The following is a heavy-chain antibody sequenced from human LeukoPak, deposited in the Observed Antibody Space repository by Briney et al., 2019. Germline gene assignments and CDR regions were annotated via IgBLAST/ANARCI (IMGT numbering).Heavy chain of an antibody. Sequence: GGSLRLSCAASGFDLSAYWMHWVRQVPGKGLVWVSRKSSDGSNTNYADSVKGRFTVSRDNAKNTLYLQMNSLRVEDTAVYYCARGRGPYGWFDPWGQGTLVTVSS. CDR2: KSSDGSNT. V-gene: IGHV3-74*01. CDR3: ARGRGPYGWFDP. D-gene: IGHD3-10*01. J-gene: IGHJ5*02. CDR1: GFDLSAYW.